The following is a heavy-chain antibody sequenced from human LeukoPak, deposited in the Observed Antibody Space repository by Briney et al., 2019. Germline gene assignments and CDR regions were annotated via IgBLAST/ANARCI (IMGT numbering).Heavy chain of an antibody. V-gene: IGHV1-18*01. CDR1: GYTFTSYG. D-gene: IGHD3-3*01. Sequence: ASVKVSCKASGYTFTSYGISWVRQAPGQGLEWMGWISAYNGNTNYAQKLQGRVTMTTDTSTSTAYMELSSLRSEDTAVYYCARAGISTEIYNWFDPWGQGTLVTVSS. J-gene: IGHJ5*02. CDR3: ARAGISTEIYNWFDP. CDR2: ISAYNGNT.